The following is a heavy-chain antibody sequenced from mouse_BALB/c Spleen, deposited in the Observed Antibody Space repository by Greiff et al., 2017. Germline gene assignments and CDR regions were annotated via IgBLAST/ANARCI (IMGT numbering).Heavy chain of an antibody. CDR1: GFTFSSYA. CDR3: ARGESYYGNSFDD. V-gene: IGHV5-6-5*01. CDR2: ISSGGST. Sequence: EVQLVESGGGLVKPGGSLKLSCAASGFTFSSYAMSWVRQTPEKRLEWVASISSGGSTYYPDSVKGRFTISRDNARNILYLQMSSLRSEDTAMYYCARGESYYGNSFDDWGQGTTLTVSS. D-gene: IGHD2-10*01. J-gene: IGHJ2*01.